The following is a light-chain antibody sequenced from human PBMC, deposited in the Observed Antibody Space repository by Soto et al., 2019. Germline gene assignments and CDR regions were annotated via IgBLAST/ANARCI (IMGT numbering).Light chain of an antibody. CDR1: SSDVGSYNL. CDR3: CSFAGSNPWV. Sequence: QSVLTQPASVSGSPGQSITISCTGTSSDVGSYNLVSWYQQHPGKAPKLMIYEATKRPSGVSNRFSGSKSGNTASLTISDLQAEDEAAYYCCSFAGSNPWVFGGGTKLTVL. J-gene: IGLJ3*02. CDR2: EAT. V-gene: IGLV2-23*01.